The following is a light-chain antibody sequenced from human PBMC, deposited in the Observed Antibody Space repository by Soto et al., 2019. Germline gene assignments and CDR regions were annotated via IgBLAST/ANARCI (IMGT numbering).Light chain of an antibody. V-gene: IGKV3-20*01. CDR3: QQYGLT. CDR2: GAS. Sequence: EIVLTQSPATLSLSPGERATLSCRASQSVSSALAWYQHNPGRAPRLLIYGASTRATGIPDRFSGSGSGTDFTLTISRLEPEDFAVYYCQQYGLTFGQGTKVDIK. J-gene: IGKJ1*01. CDR1: QSVSSA.